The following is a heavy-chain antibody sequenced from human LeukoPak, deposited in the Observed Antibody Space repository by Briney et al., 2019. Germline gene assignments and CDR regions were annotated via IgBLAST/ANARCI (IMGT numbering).Heavy chain of an antibody. D-gene: IGHD1-26*01. CDR2: INPSGGST. CDR3: AREEGARAESN. J-gene: IGHJ4*02. CDR1: GYTFTGYY. V-gene: IGHV1-46*01. Sequence: ASVKVSCKASGYTFTGYYMHWVRQAPGQGLEWMGIINPSGGSTSYAQKFQGRVTMTRDTSTSTVYMELSSLRSEDTAVYYCAREEGARAESNWGQGTLVTVSS.